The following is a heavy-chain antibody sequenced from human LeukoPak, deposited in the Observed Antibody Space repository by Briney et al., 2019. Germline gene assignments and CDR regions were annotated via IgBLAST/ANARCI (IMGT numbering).Heavy chain of an antibody. V-gene: IGHV3-21*06. CDR1: GFTFSSYT. Sequence: PGGSLRLSCAASGFTFSSYTMNWVRQAPGKGLEWVSSISSSSSYIYYADPVKDRFTISRDNVKSLLYLQMNSLRAEDTAVYHCARDRDFDWFGIEYWGQGTLVTVSS. CDR3: ARDRDFDWFGIEY. D-gene: IGHD3-9*01. CDR2: ISSSSSYI. J-gene: IGHJ4*02.